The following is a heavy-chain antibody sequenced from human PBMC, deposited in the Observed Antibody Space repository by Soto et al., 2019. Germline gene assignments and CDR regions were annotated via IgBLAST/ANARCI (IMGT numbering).Heavy chain of an antibody. CDR1: GGSISSSSYY. Sequence: PSETLSLTCTVSGGSISSSSYYWGWIRQPPGKGLEWIGYTHHSGSTNYNAPLKGRVTISVDTSKNQFSLKLSSVTSADTAVYYCARGHRDGYRSGSLDSWGRGTLVTVSS. J-gene: IGHJ4*02. CDR2: THHSGST. D-gene: IGHD5-12*01. CDR3: ARGHRDGYRSGSLDS. V-gene: IGHV4-61*05.